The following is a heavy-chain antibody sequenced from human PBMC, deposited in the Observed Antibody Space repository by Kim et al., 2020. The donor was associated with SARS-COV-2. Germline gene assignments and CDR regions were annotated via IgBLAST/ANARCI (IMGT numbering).Heavy chain of an antibody. CDR2: INHSGST. CDR1: GGSFSGYY. CDR3: ARGSRGWRGASGY. J-gene: IGHJ4*02. Sequence: SETLSLTCAVYGGSFSGYYWSWIRQPPGKGLEWIGEINHSGSTNYNPSLKSRVTISVDTSKNQFSLKLSSVTAADTAVYYCARGSRGWRGASGYRGQGTLVTVSS. V-gene: IGHV4-34*01. D-gene: IGHD1-26*01.